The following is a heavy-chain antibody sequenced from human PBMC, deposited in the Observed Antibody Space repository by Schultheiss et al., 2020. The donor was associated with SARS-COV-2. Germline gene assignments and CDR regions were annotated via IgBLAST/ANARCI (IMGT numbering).Heavy chain of an antibody. CDR2: INSDGSST. CDR3: ARDRRQWYYYYGMDV. CDR1: GFTFSSYW. D-gene: IGHD6-19*01. J-gene: IGHJ6*02. V-gene: IGHV3-74*01. Sequence: GESLKISCAASGFTFSSYWMHWVRQAPGKGLVWVSRINSDGSSTSYADSVKGRFTISRDNAKNTLYLQMNSLRAEDTAVYYCARDRRQWYYYYGMDVWGQGTTVTVSS.